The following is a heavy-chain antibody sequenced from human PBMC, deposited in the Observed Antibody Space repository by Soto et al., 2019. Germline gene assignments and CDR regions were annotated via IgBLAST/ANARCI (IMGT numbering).Heavy chain of an antibody. Sequence: QVQLVESGGGVVQPGRSLRLSCAASGFTFSSYGMHWVRQAPGKGLEWVAVIWYDGNNKYYADSVKGRFTISRDNSKNTLYLQMNSLRAEDTAVYYCARDMLDLMRYYFYMDVWGKGTSVTVSS. CDR2: IWYDGNNK. CDR3: ARDMLDLMRYYFYMDV. CDR1: GFTFSSYG. J-gene: IGHJ6*03. V-gene: IGHV3-33*01. D-gene: IGHD3-10*02.